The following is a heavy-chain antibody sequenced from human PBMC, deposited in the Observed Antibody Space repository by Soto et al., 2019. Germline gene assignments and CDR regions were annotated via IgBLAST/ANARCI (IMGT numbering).Heavy chain of an antibody. CDR3: ARGPQVDVYYFDY. V-gene: IGHV4-31*03. CDR1: GGSISSGGDY. J-gene: IGHJ4*02. Sequence: PSETLSLTCTVSGGSISSGGDYWSWIRQLPGKGLEWIGYIYDGVSTYYNPSLKSRVSISVDTSENQFSLRLSSVAVADTAMYYCARGPQVDVYYFDYWGQGIPVTVSS. D-gene: IGHD3-16*01. CDR2: IYDGVST.